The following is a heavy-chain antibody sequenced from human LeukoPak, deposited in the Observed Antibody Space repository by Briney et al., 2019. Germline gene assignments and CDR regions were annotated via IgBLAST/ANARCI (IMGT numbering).Heavy chain of an antibody. J-gene: IGHJ3*02. CDR1: GVSISSHY. V-gene: IGHV4-59*11. CDR3: ARLLDNDRSGDPDTFDM. CDR2: IYYSGKT. Sequence: PSETLSLTCTVSGVSISSHYWSWIRQAPGKGLEWIAYIYYSGKTYYYPSLQSRVTISVDTSKNHFSLKVTSVTAADTAVYYCARLLDNDRSGDPDTFDMWGQGTMVTVSS. D-gene: IGHD3-22*01.